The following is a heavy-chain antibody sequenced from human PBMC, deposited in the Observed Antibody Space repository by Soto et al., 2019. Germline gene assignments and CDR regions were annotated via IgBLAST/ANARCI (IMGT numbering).Heavy chain of an antibody. J-gene: IGHJ4*02. D-gene: IGHD3-22*01. CDR2: FYSAGIT. CDR1: GFTVNNNY. Sequence: EVQLVESGGGLVQPGGSLRLSCAASGFTVNNNYMSWVSQAPGTGLEWVTGFYSAGITYYADSVNGRFTISRDNPKHTVHLQMSSLRADDTAVYYCARASYYYDSSGYYDRYYFDYLGQGNLVTVSS. CDR3: ARASYYYDSSGYYDRYYFDY. V-gene: IGHV3-66*01.